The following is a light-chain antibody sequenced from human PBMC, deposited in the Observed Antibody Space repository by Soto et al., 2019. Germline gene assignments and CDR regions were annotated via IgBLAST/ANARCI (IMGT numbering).Light chain of an antibody. CDR1: QSVSSS. CDR2: GAS. Sequence: EIVMTQSPATLSVSPGERATLSCRASQSVSSSLAWYQQKPGQAPRFLIFGASTRATGVPARFSGSGSGTEFTLTISGLQSEDFAVYYCQHYNNWPRTFGQGTKV. V-gene: IGKV3-15*01. J-gene: IGKJ1*01. CDR3: QHYNNWPRT.